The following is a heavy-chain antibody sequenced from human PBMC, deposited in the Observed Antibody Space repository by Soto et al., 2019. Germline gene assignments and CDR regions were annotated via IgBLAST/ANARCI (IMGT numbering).Heavy chain of an antibody. Sequence: QVQLVESGGGVVQPGTSLRLSCAASGSTFSNYGMHWVRQAPGKGLEWVAVVWYDGTTKFYPDSVKGRFTISRDNSNNTLYLQMNSLRVEDTAVYYCATVDNYYGSVFWGQGTLVTVCS. D-gene: IGHD3-10*01. CDR1: GSTFSNYG. CDR3: ATVDNYYGSVF. CDR2: VWYDGTTK. J-gene: IGHJ4*02. V-gene: IGHV3-33*01.